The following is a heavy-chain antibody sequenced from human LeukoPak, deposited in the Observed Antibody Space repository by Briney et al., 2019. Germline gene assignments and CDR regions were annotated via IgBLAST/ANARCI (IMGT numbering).Heavy chain of an antibody. CDR1: GLTFNNYA. J-gene: IGHJ4*02. CDR3: ATYYYDSSGLY. V-gene: IGHV3-53*01. Sequence: GGSLRLSCAASGLTFNNYARSWVRQAPGKGLEWVSVIYSGGSTYYADSVKGRFTISRDNSENTLYLQMNSLRAEDTAVYYCATYYYDSSGLYWGQGTLVTVSS. D-gene: IGHD3-22*01. CDR2: IYSGGST.